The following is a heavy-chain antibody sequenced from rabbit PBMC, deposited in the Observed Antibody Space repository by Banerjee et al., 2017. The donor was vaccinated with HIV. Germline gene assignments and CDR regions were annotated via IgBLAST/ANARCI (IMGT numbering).Heavy chain of an antibody. Sequence: QEQLEESGGDLVKPEGSLTLTCTASGFSFSSSYWICWVRQAPGKGLEWSACIYAGSSGITYYASWAKGRFTISKTSSTTVTLQMTSLTAADTATYFCARDPYVAGYGMGFNLWGQGTLSPS. CDR2: IYAGSSGIT. J-gene: IGHJ4*01. V-gene: IGHV1S45*01. CDR1: GFSFSSSYW. CDR3: ARDPYVAGYGMGFNL. D-gene: IGHD7-1*01.